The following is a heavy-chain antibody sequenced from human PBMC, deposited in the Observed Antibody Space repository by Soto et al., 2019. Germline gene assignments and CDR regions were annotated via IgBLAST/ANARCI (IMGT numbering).Heavy chain of an antibody. J-gene: IGHJ5*02. CDR3: ERDRYTNYVNYFDP. CDR1: GFSISDYY. V-gene: IGHV3-11*01. D-gene: IGHD2-2*02. CDR2: ISSSGSSR. Sequence: SLRLSCTASGFSISDYYMYWIRQSPGKGLEWLSCISSSGSSRYYADSVKGRFIISRDNAKNSLYLQMDSLRVEDTAVYYCERDRYTNYVNYFDPWGQGSMVTV.